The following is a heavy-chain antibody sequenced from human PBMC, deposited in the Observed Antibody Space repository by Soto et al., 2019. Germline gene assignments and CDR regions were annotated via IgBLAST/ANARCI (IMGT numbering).Heavy chain of an antibody. CDR3: ERVGSEKWMGYYYYYGMDV. CDR2: IYHSGST. V-gene: IGHV4-38-2*01. CDR1: GYSISSGYY. J-gene: IGHJ6*02. D-gene: IGHD6-19*01. Sequence: SETLSLTCAVSGYSISSGYYWGWIRQPPGKGLEWIGSIYHSGSTYYNPSLKSRVTISVDTSKNQFSLKLSSVTAADTAVYYCERVGSEKWMGYYYYYGMDVWGQGTTVTVSS.